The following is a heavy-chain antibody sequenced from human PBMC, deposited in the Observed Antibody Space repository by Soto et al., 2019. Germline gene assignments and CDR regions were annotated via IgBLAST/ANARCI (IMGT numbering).Heavy chain of an antibody. V-gene: IGHV1-69*12. J-gene: IGHJ5*02. CDR1: GGTFGNTA. D-gene: IGHD3-3*01. Sequence: QVQLVQSGAEVKEPGSSVNVSCKTSGGTFGNTAVTWVRQVPGQGLEWIGGIVPLFGTANYAQKFRGRVMIPADESTSTAYMDLSSLRSDDTAIYYCARDGDPGYSFWSGPLGGGRFDPWGKGTLVTVSS. CDR2: IVPLFGTA. CDR3: ARDGDPGYSFWSGPLGGGRFDP.